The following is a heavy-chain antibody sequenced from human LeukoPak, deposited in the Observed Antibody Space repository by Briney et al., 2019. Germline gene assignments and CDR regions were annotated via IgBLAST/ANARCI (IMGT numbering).Heavy chain of an antibody. CDR2: IIPIFGTA. J-gene: IGHJ4*02. CDR3: AAGLRFLEWSPYDY. D-gene: IGHD3-3*01. Sequence: SVKVSCKASGCTFSSYAISWVRQAPGQGLEWMGGIIPIFGTANYAQKFQGGVTITTDESTNTAYMELSSLRSEDTAVYYCAAGLRFLEWSPYDYWGQGTLVTVSS. CDR1: GCTFSSYA. V-gene: IGHV1-69*05.